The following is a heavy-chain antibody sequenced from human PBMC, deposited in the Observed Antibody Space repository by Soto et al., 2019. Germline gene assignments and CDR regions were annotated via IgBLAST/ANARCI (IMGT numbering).Heavy chain of an antibody. CDR3: ARDQGSGSHYYYYGMDV. Sequence: GGSLRLSCAASGFTFSSYEMNWVRQAPGKGLEWVSYISSSGSTIYYADSVKGRFTISRDNAKNSLYLQMNSLRAEDTAVYYCARDQGSGSHYYYYGMDVWGQGTTVTVSS. D-gene: IGHD3-10*01. CDR1: GFTFSSYE. CDR2: ISSSGSTI. V-gene: IGHV3-48*03. J-gene: IGHJ6*02.